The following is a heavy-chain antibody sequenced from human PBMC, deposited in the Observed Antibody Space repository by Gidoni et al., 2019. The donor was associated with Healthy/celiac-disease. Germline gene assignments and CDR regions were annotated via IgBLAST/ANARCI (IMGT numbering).Heavy chain of an antibody. D-gene: IGHD3-22*01. CDR3: ARVLRDSSGYYPTNYFDY. Sequence: QLQLQESGSALVKPSQTLSITCAVSGGSISSGGYSWSWIRQPPGKGLEWIGYIYHSGSTYYTPSLKSRVTISVDRSKNQFSRKLSSVTAADTAVYYWARVLRDSSGYYPTNYFDYWGQGTLVTVSS. CDR2: IYHSGST. V-gene: IGHV4-30-2*01. J-gene: IGHJ4*02. CDR1: GGSISSGGYS.